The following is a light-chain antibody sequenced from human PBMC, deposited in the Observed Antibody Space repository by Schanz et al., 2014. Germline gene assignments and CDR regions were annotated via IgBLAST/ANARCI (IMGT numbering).Light chain of an antibody. CDR1: SGSVSASFF. J-gene: IGLJ2*01. CDR2: STN. Sequence: QTVVTQEPSFSVSPGGTVTLTCGLNSGSVSASFFPSWYQQTPGQAPRTLIYSTNTRSSGVPDRFSGSILGNKAALTITGAQADDESDYYCVLYMGYGVSVFGGGTKLTVL. V-gene: IGLV8-61*01. CDR3: VLYMGYGVSV.